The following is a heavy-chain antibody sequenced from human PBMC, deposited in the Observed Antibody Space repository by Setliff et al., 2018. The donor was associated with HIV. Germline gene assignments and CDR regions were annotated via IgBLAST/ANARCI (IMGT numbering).Heavy chain of an antibody. D-gene: IGHD6-19*01. CDR3: ASQPAYSTDWYPPGYFDY. CDR1: GGSISSGVFY. Sequence: SETLSLTCTVSGGSISSGVFYWSWIRQHPGRGLEWIGYIYYSGRTNYNPSLKSRVTISVDTSRNQFSLKLTSVTAADTAVYYCASQPAYSTDWYPPGYFDYWGQGTLVTVSS. V-gene: IGHV4-61*08. CDR2: IYYSGRT. J-gene: IGHJ4*02.